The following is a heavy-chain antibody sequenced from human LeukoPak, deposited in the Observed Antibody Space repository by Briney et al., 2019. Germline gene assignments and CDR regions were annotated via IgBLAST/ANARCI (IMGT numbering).Heavy chain of an antibody. CDR2: MSYDGSNK. D-gene: IGHD3-3*01. Sequence: GGSLRLSCAASGFTFSSYAMHWVRQAPGKGLEWVAVMSYDGSNKYYADSVKGRFTISRDNSKNTLYLQMNSLRAEDTAVYYCARATPDFWSGHFDYWGQGTLVTVSS. V-gene: IGHV3-30-3*01. CDR3: ARATPDFWSGHFDY. J-gene: IGHJ4*02. CDR1: GFTFSSYA.